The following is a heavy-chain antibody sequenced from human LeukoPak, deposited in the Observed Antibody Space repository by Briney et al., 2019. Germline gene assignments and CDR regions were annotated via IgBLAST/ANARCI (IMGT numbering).Heavy chain of an antibody. V-gene: IGHV1-2*02. CDR2: INPNSGGT. CDR1: GYTFTGYY. D-gene: IGHD6-13*01. Sequence: ASVKVSCKASGYTFTGYYMHWVRQAPGQGLEWMGWINPNSGGTNYAQKFQGGVTMTGDTSISTAYMELSRLRSDDTAVYYCARCPLEGISLSLYWGQGTLVTVSS. J-gene: IGHJ4*02. CDR3: ARCPLEGISLSLY.